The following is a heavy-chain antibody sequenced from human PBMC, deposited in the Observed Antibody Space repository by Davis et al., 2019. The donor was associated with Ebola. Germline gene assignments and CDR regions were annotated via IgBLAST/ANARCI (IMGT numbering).Heavy chain of an antibody. CDR2: INHSGST. V-gene: IGHV4-39*07. D-gene: IGHD3-16*01. Sequence: PGGSLRLSCTVSGGSISSSSYYWGWIRQPPGKGLEWIGEINHSGSTNYNPSLKSRVTISVDTSKNQFSLKVTSVTAADTAVYYCARTNGGRYDYWGQGTLVTVSS. J-gene: IGHJ4*02. CDR3: ARTNGGRYDY. CDR1: GGSISSSSYY.